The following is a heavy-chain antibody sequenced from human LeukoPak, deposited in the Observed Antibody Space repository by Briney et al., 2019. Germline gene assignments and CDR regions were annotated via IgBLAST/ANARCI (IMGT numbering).Heavy chain of an antibody. CDR3: ARLSDYDFWSGYFYYFDY. CDR2: IYYSGST. V-gene: IGHV4-39*01. J-gene: IGHJ4*02. Sequence: SETLSLTCTVSGGSISSSSYYWGWIRQPPGKGLEWIVSIYYSGSTYYNPSLKSRVTISVDTSKNQFSLKLSSVTAADTAVYYCARLSDYDFWSGYFYYFDYWGQGTLVTVSS. D-gene: IGHD3-3*01. CDR1: GGSISSSSYY.